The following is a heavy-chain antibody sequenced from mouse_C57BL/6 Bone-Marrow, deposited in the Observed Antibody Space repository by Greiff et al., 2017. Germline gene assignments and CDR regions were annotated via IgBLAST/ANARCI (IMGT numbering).Heavy chain of an antibody. D-gene: IGHD2-2*01. CDR2: IYPGGGYT. V-gene: IGHV1-63*01. CDR3: ARTMCYGYDAEFAY. Sequence: VQLKQSGAELVRPGTSVKMSCKASGYTFTNYWIGWAKQSPGHGLEWIGDIYPGGGYTNYNEKFKGKATLTADKSSSTAYMQFSSLTSEDSAIYYCARTMCYGYDAEFAYWGQGTLVTVSA. J-gene: IGHJ3*01. CDR1: GYTFTNYW.